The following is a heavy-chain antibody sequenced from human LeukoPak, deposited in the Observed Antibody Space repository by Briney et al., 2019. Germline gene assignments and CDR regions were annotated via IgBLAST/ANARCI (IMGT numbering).Heavy chain of an antibody. CDR2: TSSSDDGK. J-gene: IGHJ4*02. D-gene: IGHD3-10*01. CDR3: AKDIGSYYDY. CDR1: GFSLSSYA. V-gene: IGHV3-23*01. Sequence: GGSLRLSCTVSGFSLSSYAMSWVRRAPGKGLEWVSATSSSDDGKYYADSVKGRFTISRDNSKNTLYLEMNSLRAEDTAVYYCAKDIGSYYDYWGQGILVTVSS.